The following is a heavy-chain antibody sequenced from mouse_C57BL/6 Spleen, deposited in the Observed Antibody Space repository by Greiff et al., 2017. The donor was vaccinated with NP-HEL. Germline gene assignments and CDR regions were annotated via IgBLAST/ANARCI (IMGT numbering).Heavy chain of an antibody. J-gene: IGHJ2*01. Sequence: QVQLKQPGAELVRPGSSVKLSCKASGYTFTSYWMDWVKQRPGQGLEWIGNIYPSDSETHYNQKFKDKATLTVDKSSSTAYMQLSSLTSEDSAVYYCAREGLGYFDYWGQGTTLTVSS. D-gene: IGHD4-1*01. CDR1: GYTFTSYW. V-gene: IGHV1-61*01. CDR2: IYPSDSET. CDR3: AREGLGYFDY.